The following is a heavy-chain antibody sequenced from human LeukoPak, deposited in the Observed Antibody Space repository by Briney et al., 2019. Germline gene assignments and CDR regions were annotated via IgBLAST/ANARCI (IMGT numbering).Heavy chain of an antibody. CDR3: ARAYRDDSSGYFDY. Sequence: PGGSLRLSCAASGFTFSSYDMHWVRQATGKGLEWVSAIGTAGDTYYPGSVKGRFTISRDNSKNTLYLQMNSLRAEDTAVYYCARAYRDDSSGYFDYWGQGTLVTVSS. CDR1: GFTFSSYD. J-gene: IGHJ4*02. CDR2: IGTAGDT. V-gene: IGHV3-13*01. D-gene: IGHD3-22*01.